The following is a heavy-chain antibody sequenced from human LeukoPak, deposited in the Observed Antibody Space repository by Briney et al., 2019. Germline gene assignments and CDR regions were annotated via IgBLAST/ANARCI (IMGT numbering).Heavy chain of an antibody. J-gene: IGHJ4*02. CDR3: AKNGGGDGSGSRFDY. Sequence: GGSLRLSCAASGFTFSSYAMSWVRQAPGKGLEWVSAISGSGGTTFYADSVKGRFTISRDNSKNTLYLQMNSLRAEDTAVYYCAKNGGGDGSGSRFDYWGQGTLVTVSS. CDR1: GFTFSSYA. CDR2: ISGSGGTT. V-gene: IGHV3-23*01. D-gene: IGHD3-10*01.